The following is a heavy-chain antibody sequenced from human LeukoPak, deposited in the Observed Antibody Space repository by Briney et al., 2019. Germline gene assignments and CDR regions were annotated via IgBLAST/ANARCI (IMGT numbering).Heavy chain of an antibody. CDR3: ARDGVGYYDSSGYYPPAHNWFDP. CDR1: GISISSSNSY. D-gene: IGHD3-22*01. J-gene: IGHJ5*02. V-gene: IGHV4-61*02. Sequence: PSETLSLTCTVSGISISSSNSYWSWIRQPAGKGLEWIGRIYTSGSTNYNPSLKSRVTMSVDTSKNQFSLKLSSVTAADTAVYYCARDGVGYYDSSGYYPPAHNWFDPWGQGTLVTVSS. CDR2: IYTSGST.